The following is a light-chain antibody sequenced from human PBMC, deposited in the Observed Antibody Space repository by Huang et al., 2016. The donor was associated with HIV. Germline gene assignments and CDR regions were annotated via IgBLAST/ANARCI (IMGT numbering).Light chain of an antibody. Sequence: DLVMTQTPLFLSVTPGQPASISCKSGQTLLHSDGKIHLSWYLQRPGQSPHLLIYEVYKRFSGVPDRFSGSGSGTDFTLKISRVEAEDVGVYYCMQSIQLPFTFGPGTKVDLK. CDR3: MQSIQLPFT. J-gene: IGKJ3*01. V-gene: IGKV2D-29*02. CDR2: EVY. CDR1: QTLLHSDGKIH.